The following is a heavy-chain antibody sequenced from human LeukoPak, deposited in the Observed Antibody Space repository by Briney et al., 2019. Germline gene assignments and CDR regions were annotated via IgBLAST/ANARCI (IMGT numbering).Heavy chain of an antibody. J-gene: IGHJ4*02. CDR3: ARDSYYYDSSGYFDY. V-gene: IGHV3-33*01. Sequence: GGSLRLSCAASGFTFSSYGMHWVRQAPGKGLEWVAVIWYDGSNKYYADSVKGRFTISRDNSKNTLYLQMNSLRAEDTAVYYCARDSYYYDSSGYFDYWGQGTLVTVSS. D-gene: IGHD3-22*01. CDR2: IWYDGSNK. CDR1: GFTFSSYG.